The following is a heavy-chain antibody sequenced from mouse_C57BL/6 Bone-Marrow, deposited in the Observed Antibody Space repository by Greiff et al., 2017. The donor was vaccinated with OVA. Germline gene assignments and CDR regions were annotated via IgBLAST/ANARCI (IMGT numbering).Heavy chain of an antibody. CDR3: ARDSYSNFAY. CDR2: IDPSDSYT. Sequence: QVQLQQPGAELVKPGASVKLSCKASGYTFTSYWMQWVKQRPGQGLEWIGEIDPSDSYTNYNQKFKGKATLTVDKSSSTAYMQLSSLTSEDSAVYYCARDSYSNFAYWGQGTLVTVSA. CDR1: GYTFTSYW. J-gene: IGHJ3*01. D-gene: IGHD2-5*01. V-gene: IGHV1-50*01.